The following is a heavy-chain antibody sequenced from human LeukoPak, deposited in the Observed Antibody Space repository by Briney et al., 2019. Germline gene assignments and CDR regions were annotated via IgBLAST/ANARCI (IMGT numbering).Heavy chain of an antibody. CDR2: ISAYNGNT. V-gene: IGHV1-18*01. J-gene: IGHJ4*02. D-gene: IGHD2-2*01. CDR3: ARDLGANDIVVVPAALPIDY. Sequence: ASVKVSCKASGYTFTSYGISWVRQAPGQGLEWMGWISAYNGNTNYAQKLQGRVTMTTDTSTSTAYMELRSLRSDDTAVYYCARDLGANDIVVVPAALPIDYWGQGTLVTVSS. CDR1: GYTFTSYG.